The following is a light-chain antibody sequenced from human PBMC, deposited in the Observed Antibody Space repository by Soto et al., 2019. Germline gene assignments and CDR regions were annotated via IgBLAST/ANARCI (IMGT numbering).Light chain of an antibody. CDR2: GAS. CDR1: RSVSNY. J-gene: IGKJ1*01. Sequence: EVVLTQSPATLSVSPGDRATLSCRASRSVSNYLSWYQQKPGQAPRLIMYGASTRATDIPARFSGSGSGTEFTLTITGLQSEDFAVYYCQQYNGWPWTFGLGTKVDIK. CDR3: QQYNGWPWT. V-gene: IGKV3-15*01.